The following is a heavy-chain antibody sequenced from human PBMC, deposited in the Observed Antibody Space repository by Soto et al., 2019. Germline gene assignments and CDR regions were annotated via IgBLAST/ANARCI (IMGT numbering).Heavy chain of an antibody. D-gene: IGHD2-21*01. J-gene: IGHJ4*02. CDR2: IYYSGST. Sequence: SEILSLTCTVSGGSISSYCWSWIRQPPGKGLEWIGYIYYSGSTNYNPSLKSRVTISVDTSKNQFSLKLTSVNAADTAVYYGTRGGDAYKNGHWGQGTLVTVSS. CDR3: TRGGDAYKNGH. CDR1: GGSISSYC. V-gene: IGHV4-59*01.